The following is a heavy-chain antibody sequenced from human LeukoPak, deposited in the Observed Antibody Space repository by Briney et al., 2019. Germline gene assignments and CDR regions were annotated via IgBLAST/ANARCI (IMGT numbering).Heavy chain of an antibody. CDR1: GFTFSDYS. CDR2: ISSSSSTI. V-gene: IGHV3-48*01. CDR3: ARGGSYSLAIGY. Sequence: GGSLRLSCASSGFTFSDYSMNWVRQAPGKGLEWVSYISSSSSTIYYADSVKGRFTISRDNAKNTLYLQMNSLRAEDTAVYFCARGGSYSLAIGYWGQGTLVTASS. D-gene: IGHD1-26*01. J-gene: IGHJ4*02.